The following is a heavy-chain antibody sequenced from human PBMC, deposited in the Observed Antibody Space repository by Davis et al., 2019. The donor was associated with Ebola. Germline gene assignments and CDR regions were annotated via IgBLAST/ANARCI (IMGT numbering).Heavy chain of an antibody. CDR1: GYSCTSYW. CDR3: ARLPIDYSNYIYYYMDV. Sequence: PGGSLRLSCKGSGYSCTSYWISSVRQMLGKGLEWMGRIDPSDSYTNYSPSFQGHVTISADKSISTAYLQWSSLKASDTAMYYCARLPIDYSNYIYYYMDVWGKGTTVTVSS. J-gene: IGHJ6*03. CDR2: IDPSDSYT. V-gene: IGHV5-10-1*01. D-gene: IGHD4-11*01.